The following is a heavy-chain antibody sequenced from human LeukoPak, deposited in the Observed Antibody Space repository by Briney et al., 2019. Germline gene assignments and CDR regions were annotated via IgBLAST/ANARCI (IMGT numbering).Heavy chain of an antibody. CDR1: GLRFSDYY. D-gene: IGHD3-22*01. CDR3: AKDTIETYYYDSSGYAFDY. J-gene: IGHJ4*02. CDR2: ISSGGDIM. Sequence: GGSLRLSCAASGLRFSDYYVSWIRQAPGKGLQWVSYISSGGDIMHYADSVKGRFTISRDNSKNTLYLQMNSLRAEDTAVYYCAKDTIETYYYDSSGYAFDYWGQGTLVTVSS. V-gene: IGHV3-11*01.